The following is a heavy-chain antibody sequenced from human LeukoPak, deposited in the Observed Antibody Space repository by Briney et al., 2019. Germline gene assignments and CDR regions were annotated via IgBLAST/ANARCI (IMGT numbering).Heavy chain of an antibody. D-gene: IGHD3-10*01. CDR1: GFTFSSYA. CDR2: ISDSGGST. V-gene: IGHV3-23*01. CDR3: ARDETMVRGGPRPY. Sequence: PGGSLRLSCAASGFTFSSYAMSWVRQAPGKGLEWVSGISDSGGSTYYADSVKGRFTISRDNSKNTLHLQMNSLRAEDTAAYYCARDETMVRGGPRPYWGQGTLVTLSS. J-gene: IGHJ4*02.